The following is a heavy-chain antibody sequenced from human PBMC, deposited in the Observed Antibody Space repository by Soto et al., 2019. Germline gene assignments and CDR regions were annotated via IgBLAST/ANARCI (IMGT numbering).Heavy chain of an antibody. D-gene: IGHD3-22*01. J-gene: IGHJ4*02. CDR1: GSTFTSYY. CDR2: INPSGGST. Sequence: ASVKVSCKASGSTFTSYYMHWVRQAPGQGLEWMGIINPSGGSTSYAQKFQGRVTMTRDTSTSTVYMELSSLRSEDTAVYYCAREDPEEDYYGSSGYFDYWGQGTLVTVSS. V-gene: IGHV1-46*01. CDR3: AREDPEEDYYGSSGYFDY.